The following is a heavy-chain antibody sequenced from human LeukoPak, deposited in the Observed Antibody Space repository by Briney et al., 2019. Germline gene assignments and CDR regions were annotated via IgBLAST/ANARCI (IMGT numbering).Heavy chain of an antibody. CDR3: ARSVCSGGSCYLFDY. V-gene: IGHV4-34*01. D-gene: IGHD2-15*01. J-gene: IGHJ4*02. Sequence: SETLSLTCAVYGGSFSGYYWSWIRQPPGKGLEWIGEINHSGSTNYNPSLKSRVTVSVDTSKNQFSLKLSSVTAADTAVYYCARSVCSGGSCYLFDYWGQGTLVTVSS. CDR1: GGSFSGYY. CDR2: INHSGST.